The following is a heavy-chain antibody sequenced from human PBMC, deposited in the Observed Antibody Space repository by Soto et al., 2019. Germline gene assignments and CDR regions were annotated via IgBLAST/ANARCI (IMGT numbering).Heavy chain of an antibody. CDR2: IIPIFGTA. V-gene: IGHV1-69*01. Sequence: SVKVYCKASGDTFSSYAISWVRQAPGQGLEWMGGIIPIFGTANYAQKFQGRVTITADESTSTAYMELSSLRSEDTAVYYCAMTRHYYDSSGYYQPHYGMDVWGQGTTVTVSS. CDR3: AMTRHYYDSSGYYQPHYGMDV. J-gene: IGHJ6*02. CDR1: GDTFSSYA. D-gene: IGHD3-22*01.